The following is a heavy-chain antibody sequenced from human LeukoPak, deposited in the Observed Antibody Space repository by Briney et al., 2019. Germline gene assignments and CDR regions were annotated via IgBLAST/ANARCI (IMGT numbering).Heavy chain of an antibody. CDR3: ARALASGAAY. D-gene: IGHD6-13*01. Sequence: GGSLRLSCEASGFTFSSHWMHWVRQAPGKGLVWVSRINSDGSSTSYADSVKGRFTISRDNAKNTVYLQMNSLRAEDSAEYYCARALASGAAYWGQGTLVTVSS. CDR1: GFTFSSHW. V-gene: IGHV3-74*01. J-gene: IGHJ4*02. CDR2: INSDGSST.